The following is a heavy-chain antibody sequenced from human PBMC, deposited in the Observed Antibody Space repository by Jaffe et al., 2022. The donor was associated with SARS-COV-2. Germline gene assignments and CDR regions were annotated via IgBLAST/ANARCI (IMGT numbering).Heavy chain of an antibody. CDR2: IYYNGST. D-gene: IGHD6-19*01. CDR3: ARQGSWLFNHAGWFDP. Sequence: QMQLQESGPGLVKPSETLSLTCTVSGGSISTTSYYWGWIRQPPGKGLEWIGNIYYNGSTYYNPSLKSRVTISIDTSKNQFSLRLSSVTPADTAIFYCARQGSWLFNHAGWFDPWGQGTLVTVSS. J-gene: IGHJ5*02. CDR1: GGSISTTSYY. V-gene: IGHV4-39*01.